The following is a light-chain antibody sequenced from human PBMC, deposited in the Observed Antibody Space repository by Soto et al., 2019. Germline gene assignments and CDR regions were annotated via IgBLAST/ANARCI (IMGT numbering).Light chain of an antibody. CDR2: TAS. Sequence: DIQVTQSPSSLSASVGDRVTITCRASQNIRTYFNWYQQRPGKPPKLLIHTASTLQSGVPSRFSGRGSGTDFTLTISSLQPEDFATYYCQQPYSTLNSFGQGTKVEI. J-gene: IGKJ2*03. CDR3: QQPYSTLNS. CDR1: QNIRTY. V-gene: IGKV1-39*01.